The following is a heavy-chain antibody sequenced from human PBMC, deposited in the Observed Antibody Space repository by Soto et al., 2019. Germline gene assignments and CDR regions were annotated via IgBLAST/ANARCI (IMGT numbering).Heavy chain of an antibody. D-gene: IGHD4-17*01. V-gene: IGHV3-30-3*01. CDR3: ARDQVKGTMTIL. CDR2: ISYDGSNK. Sequence: GGSLRLSCAASGFTFINYAMHWVRQAPGKGLEWVAVISYDGSNKYYADSVKGRFTISRDNSKNAMYLQMNSLSAEDTAVYHCARDQVKGTMTILWGQGTLVTVSS. J-gene: IGHJ4*02. CDR1: GFTFINYA.